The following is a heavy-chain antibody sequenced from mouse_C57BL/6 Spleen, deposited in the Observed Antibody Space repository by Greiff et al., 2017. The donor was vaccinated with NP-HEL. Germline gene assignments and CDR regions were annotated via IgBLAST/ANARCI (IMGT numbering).Heavy chain of an antibody. CDR1: GFTFSSYA. CDR3: ARDHLLGAWFAY. J-gene: IGHJ3*01. Sequence: EVMLVESGGGLVKPGGSLKLSCAASGFTFSSYAMSWVRQTPEKRLEWVATISDGGSYTYYPDNVKGRFTISRDNAKNNLYLQMSHLKSEDTAMYYCARDHLLGAWFAYWGQGTLVTVSA. V-gene: IGHV5-4*01. CDR2: ISDGGSYT. D-gene: IGHD2-1*01.